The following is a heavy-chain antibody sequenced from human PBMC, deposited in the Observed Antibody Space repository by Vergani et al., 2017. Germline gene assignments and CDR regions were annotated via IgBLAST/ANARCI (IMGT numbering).Heavy chain of an antibody. CDR2: IYTSGST. V-gene: IGHV4-4*09. CDR1: GGPISSYY. Sequence: QVQLQESGPGLVKPSETLSPTCTVPGGPISSYYWSWIRQPPGKGLEWIGYIYTSGSTNYNPSLKSRVTISVDTSKNQFSLKLSSVTAADTAVYYCARSTSGWYAPLDYWGQGTLVTVSS. CDR3: ARSTSGWYAPLDY. D-gene: IGHD6-19*01. J-gene: IGHJ4*02.